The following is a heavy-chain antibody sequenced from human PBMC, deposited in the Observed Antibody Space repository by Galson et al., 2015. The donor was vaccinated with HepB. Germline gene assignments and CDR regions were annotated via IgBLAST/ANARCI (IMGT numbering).Heavy chain of an antibody. CDR1: GFSLSTSGMC. CDR3: ALSSFYGSGSYFWFDP. V-gene: IGHV2-70*11. J-gene: IGHJ5*02. D-gene: IGHD3-10*01. CDR2: IDWDDDK. Sequence: PALVKPTQTLTLTCTFSGFSLSTSGMCVSWIRQPPGKALEWLARIDWDDDKYYSTSLKTRLTISKDTSKNQVVLTMTNMDPVDTATYYCALSSFYGSGSYFWFDPWGQGTLVTVSS.